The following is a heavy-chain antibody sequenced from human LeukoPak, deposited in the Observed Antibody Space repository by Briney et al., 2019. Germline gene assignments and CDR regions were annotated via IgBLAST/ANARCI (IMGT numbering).Heavy chain of an antibody. J-gene: IGHJ5*02. CDR3: ARDRRGVYYYDSSGYNNRFDP. CDR2: IIPIFGIA. V-gene: IGHV1-69*04. CDR1: GGTFSSYA. Sequence: SVKVSCKASGGTFSSYAISWVRQAPGQGLEWMGRIIPIFGIANYAQKFQGRVTITADKSTSTAYMELSSLRSEDTAVYYCARDRRGVYYYDSSGYNNRFDPWGQGTLVTVSS. D-gene: IGHD3-22*01.